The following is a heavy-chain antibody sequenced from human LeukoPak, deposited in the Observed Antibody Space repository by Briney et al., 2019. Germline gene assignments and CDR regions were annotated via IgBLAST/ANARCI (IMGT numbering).Heavy chain of an antibody. D-gene: IGHD3-3*01. CDR3: ARRMRYYEFWSGDYYGMDV. CDR2: INPNSGGT. J-gene: IGHJ6*02. CDR1: GYTFTGYY. V-gene: IGHV1-2*02. Sequence: ASVKVSCKASGYTFTGYYMHWVRQAPGQGLEWMGWINPNSGGTNYAQKFQGRVTMTRDTSISTAYMELSRLRSDDTAVYYWARRMRYYEFWSGDYYGMDVWGQGTTVTVSS.